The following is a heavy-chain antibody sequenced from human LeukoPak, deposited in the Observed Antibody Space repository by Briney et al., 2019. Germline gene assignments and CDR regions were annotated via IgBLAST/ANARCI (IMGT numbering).Heavy chain of an antibody. CDR2: ISSSSSYI. V-gene: IGHV3-21*01. CDR3: ASLKSGYYN. D-gene: IGHD3-22*01. Sequence: GGSLRLSCAVSGFTVSGNHVTWVRQAPGKGLEWVSSISSSSSYIYYADSVKGRFTISRDNAKNSLYLQINSLRAEDTAVYYCASLKSGYYNWGQGTLVTVSS. CDR1: GFTVSGNH. J-gene: IGHJ4*02.